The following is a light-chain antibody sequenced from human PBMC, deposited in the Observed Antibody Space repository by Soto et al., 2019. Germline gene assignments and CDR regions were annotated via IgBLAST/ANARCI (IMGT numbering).Light chain of an antibody. J-gene: IGKJ1*01. CDR2: GAS. CDR1: QSISSSY. V-gene: IGKV3-20*01. Sequence: EIVLTQSPGTLSLSPGERGTLSCRASQSISSSYLAWYQQKPGQAPRLLIYGASRRATGIADRSSGSGSGTDFTLTISRLDPEDFAVYYCQQYGGSPWTFGQGTKVDI. CDR3: QQYGGSPWT.